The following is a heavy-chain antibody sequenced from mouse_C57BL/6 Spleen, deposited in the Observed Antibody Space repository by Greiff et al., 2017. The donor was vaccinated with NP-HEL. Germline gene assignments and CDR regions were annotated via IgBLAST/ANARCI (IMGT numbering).Heavy chain of an antibody. CDR2: IYPGDGDT. D-gene: IGHD1-1*01. CDR3: ARGYGSNYWYFDV. CDR1: GYAFSSYW. V-gene: IGHV1-80*01. Sequence: QVQLQQSGAELVKPGASVKISCKASGYAFSSYWMNWVKQRPGKGLEWIGQIYPGDGDTNYNGKFKGKATLTADKSSSTAYMQLSSLTSEDSAVYFCARGYGSNYWYFDVWGTGTTVTVSS. J-gene: IGHJ1*03.